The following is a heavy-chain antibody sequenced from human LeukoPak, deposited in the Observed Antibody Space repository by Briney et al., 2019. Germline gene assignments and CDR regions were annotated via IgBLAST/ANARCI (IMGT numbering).Heavy chain of an antibody. CDR1: GSSLATFS. CDR3: ARRYCSSTSYYDY. CDR2: FDPSDSYT. D-gene: IGHD2-2*01. J-gene: IGHJ4*02. V-gene: IGHV5-10-1*01. Sequence: GEPLRFSCKGSGSSLATFSITGVRKLHGKGWGWMGGFDPSDSYTYYSSCFQGHVTISADKSISTAYLQWNSLKESDTDMYYCARRYCSSTSYYDYWGQGTLVTVPS.